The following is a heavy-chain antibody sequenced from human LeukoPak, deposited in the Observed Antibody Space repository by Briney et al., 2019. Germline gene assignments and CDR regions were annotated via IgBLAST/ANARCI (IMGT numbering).Heavy chain of an antibody. V-gene: IGHV3-15*01. J-gene: IGHJ4*02. Sequence: GGSLRLSCAASGFTFSSYSMSWVRQAPGKGLEWVGRIKSKTDGGTTDYAAPVKGRLTISRDDSKNTLYLQMNSLKTEDTAVYYCTTEVVENFDYWGQGTLVTVSS. CDR2: IKSKTDGGTT. CDR1: GFTFSSYS. CDR3: TTEVVENFDY. D-gene: IGHD2-15*01.